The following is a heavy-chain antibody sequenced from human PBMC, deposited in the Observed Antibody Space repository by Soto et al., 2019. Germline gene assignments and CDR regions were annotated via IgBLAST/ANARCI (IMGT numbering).Heavy chain of an antibody. CDR3: ARGGYYDSSGSRNYHYYGMDV. CDR2: ISPYDDDN. J-gene: IGHJ6*02. D-gene: IGHD3-22*01. CDR1: GYTFSSYG. V-gene: IGHV1-18*01. Sequence: QAQLVQSGPEVKKPGASVKVSCKASGYTFSSYGISWVRQAPGQGLEWLGWISPYDDDNKYAQNLQGRVRMTTDTTTRTVYMDLRSLRSDDTAIYYCARGGYYDSSGSRNYHYYGMDVWGQGTTVTVSS.